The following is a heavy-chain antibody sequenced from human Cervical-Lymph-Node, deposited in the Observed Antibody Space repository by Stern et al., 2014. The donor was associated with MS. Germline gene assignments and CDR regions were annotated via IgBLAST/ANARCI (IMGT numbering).Heavy chain of an antibody. CDR1: RYTFRTST. V-gene: IGHV1-3*01. CDR2: LSPDNCST. Sequence: QVHLVQSGAEVQKPGASVSGSCKASRYTFRTSTLYWVRQDPGQRLEWMRWLSPDNCSTRYSQKFQGRVTFTRDTSASTAYMQVSGLRSDDTAVYYCATDVGDDIIHYWGQGTLVTVSS. D-gene: IGHD1-26*01. J-gene: IGHJ4*02. CDR3: ATDVGDDIIHY.